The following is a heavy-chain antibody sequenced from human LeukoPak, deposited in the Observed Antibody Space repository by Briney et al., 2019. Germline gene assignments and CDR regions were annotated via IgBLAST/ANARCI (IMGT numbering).Heavy chain of an antibody. CDR1: GFTFSSYS. J-gene: IGHJ3*02. CDR3: AREGSYSSGWYYAFDI. V-gene: IGHV3-48*04. D-gene: IGHD6-19*01. CDR2: ISSSSSSI. Sequence: GGSLRLSFAASGFTFSSYSMNWVRQAPGKGLEWVSYISSSSSSIYYADSVKGRFTISRDNAKNSLYLQMNSLRAEDTAVYYCAREGSYSSGWYYAFDIWGQGTMVTVSS.